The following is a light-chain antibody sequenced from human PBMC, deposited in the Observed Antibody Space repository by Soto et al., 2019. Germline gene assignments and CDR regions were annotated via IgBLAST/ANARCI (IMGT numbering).Light chain of an antibody. CDR2: EAS. J-gene: IGKJ1*01. CDR3: QQNYGYPRT. V-gene: IGKV1-8*01. Sequence: AIRMTQSPSSLSASLGDRVTITCRSSQDLKNGLVWYQQESWKAPKLLIYEASTLQHGFPSRFSGSGSATEFNLTINSLQPAACGTYYCQQNYGYPRTFGQGTKVDIK. CDR1: QDLKNG.